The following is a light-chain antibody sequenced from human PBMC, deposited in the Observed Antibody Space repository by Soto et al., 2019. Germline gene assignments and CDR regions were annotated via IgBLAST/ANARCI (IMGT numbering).Light chain of an antibody. V-gene: IGLV2-14*03. J-gene: IGLJ1*01. CDR3: NSSTSNNTYV. CDR1: SSDVGAFNY. CDR2: DVS. Sequence: QSALTQPASVSGSPGQAITISCSGTSSDVGAFNYVSWYQQHPGKAPKLMIYDVSNRPSGVSNRFSGSKSGNTASLTISGLLAEGEADYYCNSSTSNNTYVFGPGTKVTVL.